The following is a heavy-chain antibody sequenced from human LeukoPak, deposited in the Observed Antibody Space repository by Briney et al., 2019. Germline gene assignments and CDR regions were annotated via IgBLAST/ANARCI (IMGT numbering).Heavy chain of an antibody. Sequence: PSETLSLTCTVSGGSISSNSFYWGWIRQPPGKGLEWIGCIYYTGSTYYNPSLKSRVTISVDTSKNQFSLKLSSVTAADTAVYYCARGGYYGSGNDFRFDPWGQGTLVTVSS. V-gene: IGHV4-39*01. CDR2: IYYTGST. CDR3: ARGGYYGSGNDFRFDP. J-gene: IGHJ5*02. CDR1: GGSISSNSFY. D-gene: IGHD3-10*01.